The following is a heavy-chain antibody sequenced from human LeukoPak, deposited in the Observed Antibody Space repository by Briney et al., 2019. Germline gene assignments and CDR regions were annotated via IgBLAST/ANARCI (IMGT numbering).Heavy chain of an antibody. Sequence: ASVKVSCKASGYTFTSYGISWVRQAPGQGLEWMGWISAYNGNTNYAQKPQGRATMTTDTSTSTAYMELRSLRSDDTAVYYCARVNTIFGVVIPPDYWGQGTLVTVSS. CDR2: ISAYNGNT. V-gene: IGHV1-18*01. CDR3: ARVNTIFGVVIPPDY. D-gene: IGHD3-3*01. J-gene: IGHJ4*02. CDR1: GYTFTSYG.